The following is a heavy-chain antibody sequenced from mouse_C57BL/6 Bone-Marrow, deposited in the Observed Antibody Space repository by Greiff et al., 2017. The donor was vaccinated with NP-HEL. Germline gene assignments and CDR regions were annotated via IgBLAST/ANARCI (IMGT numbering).Heavy chain of an antibody. CDR2: ISSGGGYT. D-gene: IGHD2-2*01. V-gene: IGHV5-6*01. CDR1: GFTFSSYG. CDR3: AILYGYDVRYFDV. Sequence: DVQLVESGGDLVKPGGSLKLSCAASGFTFSSYGMSWVRQTPDKRLEWVATISSGGGYTYYTDSVKGRFTISRDNAKNTLYLQMSSLKSDDTAIYYCAILYGYDVRYFDVWGTGTTVTVSS. J-gene: IGHJ1*03.